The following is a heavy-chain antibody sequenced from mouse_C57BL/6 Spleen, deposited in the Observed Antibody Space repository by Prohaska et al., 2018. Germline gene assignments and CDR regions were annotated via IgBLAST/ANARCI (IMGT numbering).Heavy chain of an antibody. CDR3: ARREIYYYGSSYEYFDV. V-gene: IGHV1-18*01. J-gene: IGHJ1*03. D-gene: IGHD1-1*01. Sequence: HGKSLEWIGDINPNNGGTIYNQKFMGKATLTVDKSSSTAYMELRSLTSEDTAVYYCARREIYYYGSSYEYFDVWGTGTTVTVSS. CDR2: INPNNGGT.